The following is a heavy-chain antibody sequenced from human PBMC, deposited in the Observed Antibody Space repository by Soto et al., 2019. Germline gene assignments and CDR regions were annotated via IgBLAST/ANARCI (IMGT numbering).Heavy chain of an antibody. CDR3: ARGMGSYYYYYGMDV. D-gene: IGHD3-10*01. V-gene: IGHV1-69*13. J-gene: IGHJ6*02. Sequence: SVKVSCKASGGTFSSYAISWVRQAPGQGLEWMGGIIPIFGTANYAQKFQGRVTITADESTSTAYMELSSLRSEDTAVYYCARGMGSYYYYYGMDVWGHGTTVTVSS. CDR2: IIPIFGTA. CDR1: GGTFSSYA.